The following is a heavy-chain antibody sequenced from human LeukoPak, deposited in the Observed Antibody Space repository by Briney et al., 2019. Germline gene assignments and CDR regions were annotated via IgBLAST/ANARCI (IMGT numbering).Heavy chain of an antibody. CDR1: GFTFSSYA. CDR3: ANTLTGMVATDFDY. CDR2: ISYDGSNK. V-gene: IGHV3-30-3*01. D-gene: IGHD5-12*01. Sequence: GGSLRLSCAASGFTFSSYAMHWVRQAPGKGLEWVAVISYDGSNKYYADSVKGRFTISRDNSKNTLYLQMNSLRAEDTAVYYCANTLTGMVATDFDYWGQGTLVTVSS. J-gene: IGHJ4*02.